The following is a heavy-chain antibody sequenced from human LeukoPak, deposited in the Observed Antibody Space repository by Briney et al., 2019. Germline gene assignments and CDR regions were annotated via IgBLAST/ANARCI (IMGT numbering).Heavy chain of an antibody. CDR2: ISGSGDNA. V-gene: IGHV3-23*01. Sequence: GGSLRLSCAASGFTFSSYAMTWVRQAPGKGLEWVSGISGSGDNAYYADSVKGRFTISRDNSKNTLYVQVNSLGTEDTAAYYCAKGSYYDSSGSFYFDYWGQGTLVTVSS. D-gene: IGHD3-22*01. CDR1: GFTFSSYA. CDR3: AKGSYYDSSGSFYFDY. J-gene: IGHJ4*02.